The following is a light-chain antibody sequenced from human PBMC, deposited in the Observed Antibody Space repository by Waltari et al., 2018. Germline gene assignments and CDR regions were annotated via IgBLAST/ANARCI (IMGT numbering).Light chain of an antibody. CDR1: QGISNY. Sequence: DIQMTQFPSSLSASVGDRVTIPCRASQGISNYLAWYQQKPGKVPKLLIYAASTLQSGVPSRFSGSGSGTDFTLTISSLQPEDVATYYCQKYNSAPPYTFGQGTKLEIK. CDR3: QKYNSAPPYT. J-gene: IGKJ2*01. V-gene: IGKV1-27*01. CDR2: AAS.